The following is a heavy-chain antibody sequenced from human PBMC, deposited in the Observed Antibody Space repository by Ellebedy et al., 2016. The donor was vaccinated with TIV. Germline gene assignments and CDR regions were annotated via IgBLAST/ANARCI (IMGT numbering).Heavy chain of an antibody. CDR1: GFTFNDYW. CDR3: ARDLSPTGLRGYFHY. CDR2: ISNDVRNK. D-gene: IGHD3-10*01. J-gene: IGHJ1*01. Sequence: GESLKISCAASGFTFNDYWMAWVRQAPGKGLEWVALISNDVRNKYYVDSVKGRFTISRDNFQNTLYLQMDSLRAEDTAVYYCARDLSPTGLRGYFHYWGQGTLVTVSS. V-gene: IGHV3-30*03.